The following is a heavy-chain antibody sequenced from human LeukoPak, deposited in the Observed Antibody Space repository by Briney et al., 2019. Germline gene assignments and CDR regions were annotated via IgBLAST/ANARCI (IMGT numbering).Heavy chain of an antibody. CDR3: ARASGRFNAFDI. V-gene: IGHV4-30-2*01. CDR1: GGSISSGGYS. J-gene: IGHJ3*02. D-gene: IGHD3-10*01. CDR2: IYHSGST. Sequence: PSQTLSLTCAVSGGSISSGGYSWSWIRQPPGKGLEWIGYIYHSGSTYYNPSLKGRVTISVDRSKNQFSLKLSSVTAADTAVYYCARASGRFNAFDIWGQGTMVTVSS.